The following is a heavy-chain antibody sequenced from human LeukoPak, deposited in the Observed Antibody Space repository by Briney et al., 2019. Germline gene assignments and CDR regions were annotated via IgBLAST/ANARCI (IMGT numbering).Heavy chain of an antibody. CDR2: ISYDGSNK. CDR3: AKDQAVGIAALDY. CDR1: GFTFSSYG. Sequence: GGSLSLSCAASGFTFSSYGMHWVRQAPGKGLEWVAVISYDGSNKYYADSVKGRFTISRDNSKNTLYLQMNSLRAEDTAVYYCAKDQAVGIAALDYWGQGTLVTVSS. J-gene: IGHJ4*02. D-gene: IGHD6-13*01. V-gene: IGHV3-30*18.